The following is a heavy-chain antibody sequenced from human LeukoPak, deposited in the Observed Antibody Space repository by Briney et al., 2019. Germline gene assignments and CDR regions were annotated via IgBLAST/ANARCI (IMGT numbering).Heavy chain of an antibody. D-gene: IGHD4-17*01. CDR2: IKQDGSEK. CDR1: GFTFSSYW. J-gene: IGHJ4*02. Sequence: GGSLRLSCAASGFTFSSYWMSWVRQAPGKGLEWVANIKQDGSEKYYVDSVKGRFTISRDNAKNSLYLQMNSLRAEDTALYYCAKDISPSGVTKTPLDYWGQGTLVTVSS. V-gene: IGHV3-7*03. CDR3: AKDISPSGVTKTPLDY.